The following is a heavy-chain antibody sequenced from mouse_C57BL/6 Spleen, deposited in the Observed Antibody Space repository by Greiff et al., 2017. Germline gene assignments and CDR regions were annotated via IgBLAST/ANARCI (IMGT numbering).Heavy chain of an antibody. D-gene: IGHD2-4*01. V-gene: IGHV1-64*01. CDR1: GYTFTSYW. Sequence: QVQLQQPGAELVKPGASVKLSCKASGYTFTSYWMHWVKQRPGQGLEWIGMIHPNSGSTNYNEKFKSKATLTVDKSSSTAYMQLSSLTSEDSAVYYCARSRYDYDYFDYWGQGTTLTVSS. CDR2: IHPNSGST. J-gene: IGHJ2*01. CDR3: ARSRYDYDYFDY.